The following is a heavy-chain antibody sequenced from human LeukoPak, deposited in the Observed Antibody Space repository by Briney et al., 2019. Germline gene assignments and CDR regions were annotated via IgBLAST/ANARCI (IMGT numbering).Heavy chain of an antibody. CDR2: ISGSGGST. V-gene: IGHV3-23*01. CDR1: GFTFSSYA. Sequence: PGGSLRLSCAASGFTFSSYAMSWVRQAPGKGLEWVSAISGSGGSTYYADSVKGRFTISRDNSKNTLYLQMNSLRAEDTAVYYCAKGSPGVVATIFDAIDIWGQGTMVTVSS. J-gene: IGHJ3*02. D-gene: IGHD5-12*01. CDR3: AKGSPGVVATIFDAIDI.